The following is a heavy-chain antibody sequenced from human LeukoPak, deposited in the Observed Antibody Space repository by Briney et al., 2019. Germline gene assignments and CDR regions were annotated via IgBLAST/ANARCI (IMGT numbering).Heavy chain of an antibody. CDR3: AKDHVNAGRLDY. CDR1: GLIFSNFA. CDR2: ITGTSGRT. J-gene: IGHJ4*02. D-gene: IGHD6-13*01. V-gene: IGHV3-23*01. Sequence: GGSLRLSCEVSGLIFSNFAMAWVRQAPGKGLEWLSLITGTSGRTYYAASVKRRFTISRDNSKNTVYLQMDNLRAEDTALYYCAKDHVNAGRLDYWRQGTPVTVPS.